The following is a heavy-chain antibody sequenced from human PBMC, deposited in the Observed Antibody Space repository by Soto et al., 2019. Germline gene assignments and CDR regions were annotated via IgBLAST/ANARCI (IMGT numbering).Heavy chain of an antibody. Sequence: QLQLQESGSGLVKPSQTLSLTCAVSGGSISSGAYSWSWIRQPPGKGLEWIGYIYYSGSTYYNPSLKSRVTISVDTSKNQFSLKLSSVTAADTAVYYCARGTYYGSGIDWGQGTLVSGSS. CDR3: ARGTYYGSGID. V-gene: IGHV4-30-2*01. D-gene: IGHD3-10*01. CDR1: GGSISSGAYS. CDR2: IYYSGST. J-gene: IGHJ4*02.